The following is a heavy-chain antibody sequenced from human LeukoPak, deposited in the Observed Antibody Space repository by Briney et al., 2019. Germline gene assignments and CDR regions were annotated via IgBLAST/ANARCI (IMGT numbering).Heavy chain of an antibody. CDR1: GYSINTGYS. J-gene: IGHJ6*03. CDR2: VHYRGST. Sequence: SETLSLTCAVSGYSINTGYSWGWIRQPPGKGLEWIGRVHYRGSTYYNPSLKSRVTISLDTPKNQFSLNLNSVTAADTAVYFCARVARVARDLDYYYYYMDVWGQGTTVTVSS. CDR3: ARVARVARDLDYYYYYMDV. D-gene: IGHD3-10*01. V-gene: IGHV4-38-2*01.